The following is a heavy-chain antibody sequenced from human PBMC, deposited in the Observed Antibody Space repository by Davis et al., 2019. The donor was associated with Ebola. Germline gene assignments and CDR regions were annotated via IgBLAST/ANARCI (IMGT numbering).Heavy chain of an antibody. CDR3: AISSGYYYYHFDY. Sequence: PGGPLRSSCAAPGLTFSSNAMSWVRQAPGKGLEWVSSITGSGGSTYYADSVKGRLTISRDNAKNSLYLQMNSLRAEDTAVYYCAISSGYYYYHFDYWGQGTLVTVSS. CDR1: GLTFSSNA. CDR2: ITGSGGST. D-gene: IGHD3-22*01. V-gene: IGHV3-23*01. J-gene: IGHJ4*02.